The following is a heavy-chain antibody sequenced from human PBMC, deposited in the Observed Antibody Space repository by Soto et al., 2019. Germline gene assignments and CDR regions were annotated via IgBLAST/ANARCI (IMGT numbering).Heavy chain of an antibody. J-gene: IGHJ5*02. D-gene: IGHD2-2*01. CDR3: ARVPDR. Sequence: QLQLRESGSGLVKPSQTLSLTCAVSGGSISSGGYSWSWIRQPPGKGLEWIGYIYHSGSTYYNPSLESRVTISVDRSKNQFSLKLSSVTAADTAVYYCARVPDRWGQGTLVTVSS. V-gene: IGHV4-30-2*01. CDR2: IYHSGST. CDR1: GGSISSGGYS.